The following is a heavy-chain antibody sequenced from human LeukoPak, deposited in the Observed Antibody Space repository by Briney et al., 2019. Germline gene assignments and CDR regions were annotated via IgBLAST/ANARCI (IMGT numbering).Heavy chain of an antibody. J-gene: IGHJ5*02. CDR3: ARVKVHSSSRWFGP. V-gene: IGHV4-59*10. D-gene: IGHD6-6*01. CDR2: IYTSGST. Sequence: SETLSLTCAVYGGSISSYYWSWIRQPAGKGLEWIGRIYTSGSTNYNPSLKSRVTMSVDTSKNQFSLKLSSVTAADTAVYYCARVKVHSSSRWFGPWGQGTLVTVSS. CDR1: GGSISSYY.